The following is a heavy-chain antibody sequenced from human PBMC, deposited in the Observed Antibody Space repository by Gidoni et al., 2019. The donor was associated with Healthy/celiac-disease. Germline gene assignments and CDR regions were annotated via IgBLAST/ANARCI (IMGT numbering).Heavy chain of an antibody. D-gene: IGHD4-17*01. V-gene: IGHV3-33*01. J-gene: IGHJ3*02. Sequence: QVQLVDSGGGVVYPGRSLRLSCAASGFTLSSYGMHWVRQAPGKGLEWVAVIWYDGSNKYYADSVKGRFTISRDNSKNTQYLQMNRLRAEDTAVYYCARDRPLPTTVVTTSGAFDIWGQGTMVTVSS. CDR2: IWYDGSNK. CDR3: ARDRPLPTTVVTTSGAFDI. CDR1: GFTLSSYG.